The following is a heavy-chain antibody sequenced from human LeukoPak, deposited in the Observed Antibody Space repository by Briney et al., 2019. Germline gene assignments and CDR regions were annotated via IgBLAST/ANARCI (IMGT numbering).Heavy chain of an antibody. Sequence: GGSLRLSCAASGFTFSSYAMHWVRQAPGKGLEYVSAISSNGGNTYYANSVKGRFTISRDNSKNTLYLQMGSLRAEDMAVYYCARGQYGDYFGPPDDAFDIWGQGTMVTVSS. CDR2: ISSNGGNT. D-gene: IGHD4-17*01. J-gene: IGHJ3*02. V-gene: IGHV3-64*01. CDR3: ARGQYGDYFGPPDDAFDI. CDR1: GFTFSSYA.